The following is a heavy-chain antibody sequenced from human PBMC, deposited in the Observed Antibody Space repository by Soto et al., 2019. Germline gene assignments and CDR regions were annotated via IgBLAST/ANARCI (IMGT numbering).Heavy chain of an antibody. Sequence: QVQLQQWGAGLLKPSETLSLTCAVYGGSFSGYYWSWIRQPPGKGLEWIGEINHSGSPNYNPSLKSRVNISVDTSKNQFSLKLSSVTAADTAVYYCARDYYDSSGRPTIDYWGQGTLVTVSS. CDR2: INHSGSP. CDR1: GGSFSGYY. V-gene: IGHV4-34*01. J-gene: IGHJ4*02. D-gene: IGHD3-22*01. CDR3: ARDYYDSSGRPTIDY.